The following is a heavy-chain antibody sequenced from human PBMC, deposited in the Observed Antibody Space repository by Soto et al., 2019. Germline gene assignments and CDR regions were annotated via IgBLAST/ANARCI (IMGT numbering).Heavy chain of an antibody. CDR1: GGSISSYY. CDR3: ARVARDTAMVPTRYYYYYMDV. J-gene: IGHJ6*03. Sequence: PSXTLSLTCTVSGGSISSYYWSWIRQPPGKGLEWIGYIYYSGSTNYNPSLKSRVTISVDTSKNQFSLKLSSVTAADTAVYYCARVARDTAMVPTRYYYYYMDVWGKGTTVTVSS. CDR2: IYYSGST. V-gene: IGHV4-59*01. D-gene: IGHD5-18*01.